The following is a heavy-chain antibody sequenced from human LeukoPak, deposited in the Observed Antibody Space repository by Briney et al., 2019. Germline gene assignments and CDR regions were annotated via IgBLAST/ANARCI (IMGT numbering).Heavy chain of an antibody. Sequence: SQTLSLTCTVPGGSISSGSYYWSWIRQPAGKGLEWIGRIYTSGSTNYNPSLKSRVTISVATSKNQLSLKLSSVTAADTAVYYCARSLRFAYAFDIWGQGTMVTVSS. CDR1: GGSISSGSYY. CDR3: ARSLRFAYAFDI. J-gene: IGHJ3*02. V-gene: IGHV4-61*02. CDR2: IYTSGST. D-gene: IGHD3-3*01.